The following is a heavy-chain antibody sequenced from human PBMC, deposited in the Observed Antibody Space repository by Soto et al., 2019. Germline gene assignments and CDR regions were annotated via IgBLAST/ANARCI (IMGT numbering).Heavy chain of an antibody. CDR3: ARAVQNMIQGVRFRVDQ. Sequence: ASVKVSCKASGYTFTAYYIHWVRQAPGQGLEWMGWINPNGGGTKYAQKFQGRVTMTRDTSINTAYMELTRLTSGDTAVYYCARAVQNMIQGVRFRVDQWGQGTLVTVSS. J-gene: IGHJ4*02. D-gene: IGHD3-10*01. CDR1: GYTFTAYY. CDR2: INPNGGGT. V-gene: IGHV1-2*02.